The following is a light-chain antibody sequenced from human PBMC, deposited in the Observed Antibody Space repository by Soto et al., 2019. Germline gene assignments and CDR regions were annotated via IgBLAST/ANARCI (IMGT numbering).Light chain of an antibody. J-gene: IGKJ1*01. CDR3: QQRCNSYLWT. CDR1: QSVSSF. CDR2: YAS. Sequence: EIEVPNVTSTLPMSPRENVTLSCRDSQSVSSFLAWYQQKTGQDPRLFIYYASNTATGIPARFSGSGSGTDLSPTIISLVPEDDVAYYCQQRCNSYLWTFGQGTKVDI. V-gene: IGKV3-11*01.